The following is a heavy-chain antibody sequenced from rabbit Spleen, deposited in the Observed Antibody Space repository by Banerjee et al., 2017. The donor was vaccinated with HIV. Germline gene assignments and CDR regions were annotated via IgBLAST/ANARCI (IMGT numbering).Heavy chain of an antibody. CDR3: ARDLDGVIGWNLGW. CDR1: GCFFISSDY. J-gene: IGHJ4*01. Sequence: QALVESGGDVVMPGASLTLTCSASGCFFISSDYMCWVRQAPGKGLEWISCIAGSSSGFTYSATWGKGRFTCSKTSSTTVTLQMTSLTVADTATYFCARDLDGVIGWNLGWWSPGTLITVS. D-gene: IGHD1-1*01. V-gene: IGHV1S40*01. CDR2: IAGSSSGFT.